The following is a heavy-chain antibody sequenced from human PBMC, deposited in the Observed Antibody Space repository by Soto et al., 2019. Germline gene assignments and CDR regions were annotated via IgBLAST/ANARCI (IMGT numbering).Heavy chain of an antibody. D-gene: IGHD6-19*01. CDR1: GYSFTSYW. CDR3: ARPFHISGWYDY. Sequence: PVESLKISFKGSGYSFTSYWIAWVRQMPGKGLELMWIIYPDDSDSRYSPSFQGQVTISADKSIITAYLQWCRLKASDTAMYSFARPFHISGWYDYLGQGALVTIST. CDR2: IYPDDSDS. J-gene: IGHJ4*02. V-gene: IGHV5-51*01.